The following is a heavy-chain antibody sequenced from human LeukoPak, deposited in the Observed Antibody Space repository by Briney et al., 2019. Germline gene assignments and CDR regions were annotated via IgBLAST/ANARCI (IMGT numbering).Heavy chain of an antibody. CDR2: MNPNSGNT. CDR1: GYTFTSYD. V-gene: IGHV1-8*01. J-gene: IGHJ5*02. Sequence: GASVKVSCKASGYTFTSYDINWVRQATGQGLEWMGWMNPNSGNTGYAQRFQGRVTMTRNTSISTAYMELSSLRSEDTAVYYCARGGILSNWFDPWGQGTLVTVSS. CDR3: ARGGILSNWFDP.